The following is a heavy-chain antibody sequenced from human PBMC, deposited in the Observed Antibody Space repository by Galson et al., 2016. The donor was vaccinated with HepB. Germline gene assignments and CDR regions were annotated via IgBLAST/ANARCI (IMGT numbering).Heavy chain of an antibody. D-gene: IGHD4/OR15-4a*01. CDR1: GYSFTNYW. V-gene: IGHV5-51*01. Sequence: QSGAEVKKPGESLKISCKASGYSFTNYWIAWVRQMPGKGLEWMGIIWPGDSETRYSPSFQGQVTISADKSISIAYLQWSSLKASDTAMYYCARRTYGAPFDIWGQGTMVTVSS. CDR2: IWPGDSET. CDR3: ARRTYGAPFDI. J-gene: IGHJ3*02.